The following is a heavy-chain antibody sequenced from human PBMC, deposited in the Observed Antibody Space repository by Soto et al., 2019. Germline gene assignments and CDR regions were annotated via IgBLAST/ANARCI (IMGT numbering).Heavy chain of an antibody. Sequence: SVKVSCKAPGYTFTSYGIRWVRQAPGHGLEWMGWISPIFGRANYAQKFQGRVTITADESTSTAYMELSSLRSEDTAVYYCATAGPQPSRSAFDIWGQGTMVTVSS. CDR3: ATAGPQPSRSAFDI. J-gene: IGHJ3*02. D-gene: IGHD3-10*01. CDR2: ISPIFGRA. V-gene: IGHV1-69*13. CDR1: GYTFTSYG.